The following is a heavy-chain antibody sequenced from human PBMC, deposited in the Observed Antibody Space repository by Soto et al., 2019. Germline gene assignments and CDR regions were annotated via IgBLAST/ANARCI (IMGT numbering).Heavy chain of an antibody. CDR2: IYYSGST. CDR1: GGSISSYY. J-gene: IGHJ6*03. Sequence: QVQLQESGPGLVKPSETLSLTCTVSGGSISSYYWSWIRQPPGKGLEWIGYIYYSGSTNYNPSLKSRVTTSVDTPKNQFSLKLSSVTAADTAVYYCARTESPSVVVAATAPYYYYYMDVWGKGTTVTVSS. V-gene: IGHV4-59*01. D-gene: IGHD2-15*01. CDR3: ARTESPSVVVAATAPYYYYYMDV.